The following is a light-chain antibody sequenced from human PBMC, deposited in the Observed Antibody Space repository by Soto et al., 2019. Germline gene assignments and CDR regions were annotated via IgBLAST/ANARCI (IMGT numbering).Light chain of an antibody. CDR3: SSYTLRNTLVL. CDR1: SSDVGGYNF. J-gene: IGLJ3*02. V-gene: IGLV2-14*01. CDR2: EVS. Sequence: QSALTQPASVSGSPGQSITISCTGTSSDVGGYNFVSWYQQHPGKAPRLIIYEVSSRPSGVSYRFSGSKSGNTASLTISGLQAEDEAAYYCSSYTLRNTLVLFGGGTKVTVL.